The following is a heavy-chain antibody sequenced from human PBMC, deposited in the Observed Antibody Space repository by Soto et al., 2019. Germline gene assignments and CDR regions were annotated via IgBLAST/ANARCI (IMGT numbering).Heavy chain of an antibody. J-gene: IGHJ3*02. V-gene: IGHV3-72*01. CDR3: GRRSTAASNAVDI. Sequence: EVKVVESGGGLVQPGGSLRLSCAGSEFSFSDHYMDWVRQAPGKGLEWVGRSRNRPKKYTTEYAASVKGRFTISRDDSKNSLYLQMNSLKTEDTAIYHCGRRSTAASNAVDIWGPGTMVTVSS. CDR2: SRNRPKKYTT. D-gene: IGHD6-13*01. CDR1: EFSFSDHY.